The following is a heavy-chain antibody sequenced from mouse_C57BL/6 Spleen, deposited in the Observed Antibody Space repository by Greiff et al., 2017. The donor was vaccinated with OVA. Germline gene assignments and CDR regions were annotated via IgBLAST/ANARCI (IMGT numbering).Heavy chain of an antibody. CDR1: GYTFTSYW. Sequence: VQLQQPGAELVRPGSSVKLSCKASGYTFTSYWMHWVKQRPIQGLEWIGNIDPPDSETHYNQKFKDKATLTVDKSSSTAYMQLSSLTSEDSAVYYCARHSSGYGYWGQGTTLTVSS. V-gene: IGHV1-52*01. CDR2: IDPPDSET. J-gene: IGHJ2*01. D-gene: IGHD3-2*02. CDR3: ARHSSGYGY.